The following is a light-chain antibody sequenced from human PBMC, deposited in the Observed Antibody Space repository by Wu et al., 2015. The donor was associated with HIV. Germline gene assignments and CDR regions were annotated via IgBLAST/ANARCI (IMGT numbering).Light chain of an antibody. V-gene: IGKV1-9*01. Sequence: DIQMTQSPSTLSASIGDRLTMTCRASQGMITYLAWYQQKPGKAPKLLIYGASTLQSGVPSRFSGSGSGTEFTLTISSLQPEDFATYYCQQLNTFPLTFGGGPRVDIK. CDR1: QGMITY. CDR2: GAS. J-gene: IGKJ4*01. CDR3: QQLNTFPLT.